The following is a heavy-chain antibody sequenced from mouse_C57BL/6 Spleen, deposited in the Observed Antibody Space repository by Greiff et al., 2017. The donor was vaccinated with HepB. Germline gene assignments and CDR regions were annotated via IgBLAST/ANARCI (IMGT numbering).Heavy chain of an antibody. Sequence: EVKLMESGGGLVKPGGSLKLSCAASGFTFSDYGMHWVRQAPEKGLEWVAYISSGSSTIYYADTVKGRFTISRDNAKNTLFLQMTSLRSEDTAMYYGAPSEGYYGYFEVWGTGTTVTVSS. J-gene: IGHJ1*03. CDR1: GFTFSDYG. CDR2: ISSGSSTI. V-gene: IGHV5-17*01. CDR3: APSEGYYGYFEV. D-gene: IGHD2-2*01.